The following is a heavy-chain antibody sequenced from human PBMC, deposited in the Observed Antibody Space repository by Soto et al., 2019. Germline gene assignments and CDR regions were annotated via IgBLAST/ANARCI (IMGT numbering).Heavy chain of an antibody. Sequence: QVQLQESGPGLVKPSQTLSLTCTVSGGSISSGDYYWSWIRQPPGKGLEWIGYIYYSGSTYYNPSPKSRVPLSVDTPTNQFSLKLSSVTAADTAVYYCASGTYYYDSSGYYLDYWGQGTLVTVSS. V-gene: IGHV4-30-4*01. CDR1: GGSISSGDYY. CDR2: IYYSGST. D-gene: IGHD3-22*01. J-gene: IGHJ4*02. CDR3: ASGTYYYDSSGYYLDY.